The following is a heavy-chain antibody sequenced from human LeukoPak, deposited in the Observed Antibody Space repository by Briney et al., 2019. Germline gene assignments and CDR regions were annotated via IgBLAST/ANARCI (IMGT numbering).Heavy chain of an antibody. CDR2: INSDGSST. J-gene: IGHJ4*02. CDR3: AKGGATVIDY. Sequence: PGGSLRLSCAAPGFTFSNYWMHWVRQAPGKGLVWVSRINSDGSSTTSADSVKGRSTISRDNAKNTLYLQMNSLRAEDTAVYYCAKGGATVIDYWGQGTLVTVSS. CDR1: GFTFSNYW. D-gene: IGHD4-17*01. V-gene: IGHV3-74*01.